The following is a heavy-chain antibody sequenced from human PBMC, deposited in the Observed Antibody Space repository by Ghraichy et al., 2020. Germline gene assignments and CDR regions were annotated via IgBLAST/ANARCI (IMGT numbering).Heavy chain of an antibody. Sequence: SVKVSCKASGGTFSSYAISWVRQAPGQGLEWMGRIIPILGIANYAQKFQGRVTITADKSTSTAYMELSSLRSEDTAVYYCARDDGSRVRGSWFDPWGQGTLVTVSS. V-gene: IGHV1-69*04. CDR3: ARDDGSRVRGSWFDP. CDR1: GGTFSSYA. CDR2: IIPILGIA. D-gene: IGHD1-26*01. J-gene: IGHJ5*02.